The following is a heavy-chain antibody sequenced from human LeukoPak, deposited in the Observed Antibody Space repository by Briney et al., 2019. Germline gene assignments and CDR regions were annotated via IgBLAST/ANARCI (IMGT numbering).Heavy chain of an antibody. CDR3: ARADLYYDFWSGYWFDP. D-gene: IGHD3-3*01. CDR2: IYHSGST. V-gene: IGHV4-38-2*02. Sequence: SETLSLTCIVSGYSISSGYYWGWIRQPPGKGLEWIGSIYHSGSTYYNPSLKSRVTISVDTSKNQFSLKLSSVTAADTAVYYCARADLYYDFWSGYWFDPWGQGTLVTVSS. J-gene: IGHJ5*02. CDR1: GYSISSGYY.